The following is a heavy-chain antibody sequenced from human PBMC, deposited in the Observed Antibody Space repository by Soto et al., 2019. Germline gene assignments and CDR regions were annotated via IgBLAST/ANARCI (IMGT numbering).Heavy chain of an antibody. CDR2: MYHSGGT. V-gene: IGHV4-4*02. CDR1: GGSISSRDW. CDR3: AAGNVDSMLES. Sequence: SETLSLTCAVSGGSISSRDWWTWVRQAPGKGLEWIGKMYHSGGTDYSPSLKSRVTISIDKSQKHFPLKLSSVTAADTAVYFCAAGNVDSMLESWGRGTLVTVSS. D-gene: IGHD3-3*01. J-gene: IGHJ4*02.